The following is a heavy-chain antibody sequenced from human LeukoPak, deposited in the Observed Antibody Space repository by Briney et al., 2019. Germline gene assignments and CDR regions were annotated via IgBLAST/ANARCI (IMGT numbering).Heavy chain of an antibody. V-gene: IGHV3-74*03. CDR1: GFTFRNHW. D-gene: IGHD6-6*01. CDR3: ARDQRVTGRPDIDY. Sequence: AGGSLRLFCAASGFTFRNHWMHWVRQTPGKGLVWVSRISSDGSSTTYADSVKGRFTISRDNAKNTLYLQMNNLKAEDTAMYYCARDQRVTGRPDIDYWGQGTLVIVSS. CDR2: ISSDGSST. J-gene: IGHJ4*02.